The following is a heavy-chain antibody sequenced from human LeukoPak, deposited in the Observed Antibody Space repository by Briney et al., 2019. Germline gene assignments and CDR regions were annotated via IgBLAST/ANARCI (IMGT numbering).Heavy chain of an antibody. D-gene: IGHD5-24*01. J-gene: IGHJ4*02. CDR3: ARDRDGYSY. CDR1: GGSLSSYY. V-gene: IGHV4-59*01. CDR2: IYYSGST. Sequence: PSETLSLTCTVSGGSLSSYYWSWIRQPQGKELEWIGYIYYSGSTNYNPSLKSRVTISVDTFKNQFSLKLSSVTAADTAVYYCARDRDGYSYWGQGTLVTVSS.